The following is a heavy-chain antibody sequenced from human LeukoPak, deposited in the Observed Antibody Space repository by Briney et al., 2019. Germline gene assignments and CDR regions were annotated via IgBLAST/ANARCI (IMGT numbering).Heavy chain of an antibody. V-gene: IGHV4-59*01. Sequence: SETLSLTCTVSGGSISSYYWSWIRQPPGKGLEWIGYIYYSGSTNYNPSLKSRVTISVDTSKNQFSLKLSSVTAADTAVYYCARVSKMYYYGSGTSFDPWGQGTLVTVSS. J-gene: IGHJ5*02. CDR3: ARVSKMYYYGSGTSFDP. D-gene: IGHD3-10*01. CDR1: GGSISSYY. CDR2: IYYSGST.